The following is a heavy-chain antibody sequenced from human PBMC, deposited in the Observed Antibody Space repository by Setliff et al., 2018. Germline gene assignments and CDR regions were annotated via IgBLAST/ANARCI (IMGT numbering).Heavy chain of an antibody. CDR2: INTNTGNP. CDR3: ARGYCSGGSCADFDY. J-gene: IGHJ4*02. D-gene: IGHD2-15*01. CDR1: GYTFTTYA. Sequence: VSCKASGYTFTTYAITWMRQAPGQGLEYMGWINTNTGNPDYAQGFTGRFVFSLDTSVSTAYLQISSVKAEDTAVYYCARGYCSGGSCADFDYWGQGTLVTVSS. V-gene: IGHV7-4-1*02.